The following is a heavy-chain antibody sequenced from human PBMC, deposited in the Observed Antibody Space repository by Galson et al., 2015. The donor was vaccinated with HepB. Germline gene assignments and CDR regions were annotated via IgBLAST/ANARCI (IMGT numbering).Heavy chain of an antibody. CDR2: IRNKTKTYAT. CDR1: GFTFTGST. Sequence: SLRLSCAASGFTFTGSTVHWVRQASGKGLEWLGHIRNKTKTYATTYAASVKGRFTISRDDSKNTAYLLMNGLKIEDTAVYYCWGGGGYWGQGTLVTVSP. CDR3: WGGGGY. J-gene: IGHJ4*02. D-gene: IGHD3-16*01. V-gene: IGHV3-73*01.